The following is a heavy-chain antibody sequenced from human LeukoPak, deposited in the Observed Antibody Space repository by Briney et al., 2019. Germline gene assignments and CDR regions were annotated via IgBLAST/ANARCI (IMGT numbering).Heavy chain of an antibody. CDR1: GGSISSYY. V-gene: IGHV4-59*01. CDR3: ARERLGYYDRSGLDY. J-gene: IGHJ4*02. D-gene: IGHD3-22*01. Sequence: SETLSLTCTVSGGSISSYYWNWIRQPPGKGLEWIGYIYYSGSTNYNPSLKSRVTTSVDTSKNQFSLKLSSVTAADTAVYYCARERLGYYDRSGLDYWGQGTLVTVYS. CDR2: IYYSGST.